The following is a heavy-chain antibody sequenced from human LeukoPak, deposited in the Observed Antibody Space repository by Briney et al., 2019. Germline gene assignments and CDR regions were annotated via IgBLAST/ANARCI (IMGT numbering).Heavy chain of an antibody. J-gene: IGHJ5*02. Sequence: SETLSLTCTVSGGSISSGGYSWSWIRQHPGKGLEWIGYIYYSGSTYYNPSLKSRVTISVDTSKNQFSLKLSPVTAADTAVYYCARGGSIAARRVWFDPWGQGTLVTVSS. CDR1: GGSISSGGYS. CDR2: IYYSGST. D-gene: IGHD6-6*01. V-gene: IGHV4-31*03. CDR3: ARGGSIAARRVWFDP.